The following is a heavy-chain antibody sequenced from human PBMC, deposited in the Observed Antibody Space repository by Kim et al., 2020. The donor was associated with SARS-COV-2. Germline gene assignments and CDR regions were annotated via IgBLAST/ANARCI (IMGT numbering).Heavy chain of an antibody. V-gene: IGHV1-2*06. D-gene: IGHD7-27*01. Sequence: ASVKVSCKASGYTFTGYFIHWIRQATGQGLEWMGRINSKSGDTNFAQKFQGRITLTSVTSINTASMELTSLSSGDEAVYFCAREPPPLLKLNGGFSYY. CDR2: INSKSGDT. CDR3: AREPPPLLKLNGGFSYY. J-gene: IGHJ6*01. CDR1: GYTFTGYF.